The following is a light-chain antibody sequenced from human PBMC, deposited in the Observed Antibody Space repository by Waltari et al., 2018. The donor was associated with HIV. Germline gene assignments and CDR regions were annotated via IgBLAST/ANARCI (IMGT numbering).Light chain of an antibody. J-gene: IGKJ5*01. CDR2: GAS. CDR3: QQYNNWLSIT. CDR1: QSVSSN. V-gene: IGKV3-15*01. Sequence: EIVMTQSPATLSVSPGERATLSCRASQSVSSNLAWYQQKPGQAPRLLIYGASTRATGIAARFSGSGSGTEFTLTISSLQSEDFAVYYCQQYNNWLSITFGQGTRLEIK.